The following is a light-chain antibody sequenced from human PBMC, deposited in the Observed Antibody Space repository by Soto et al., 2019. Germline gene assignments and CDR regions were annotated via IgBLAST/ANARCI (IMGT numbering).Light chain of an antibody. Sequence: DIQMTQSPSSLSASVGDRVTITCRASQSISSYLNWYQQKPGKAPMLLIYAASSLQSGVTSRFSGSGSGTDFTLTISSLQPEDFATYYCQQSYSTPPITFGQAPRLEIK. CDR1: QSISSY. CDR2: AAS. CDR3: QQSYSTPPIT. J-gene: IGKJ5*01. V-gene: IGKV1-39*01.